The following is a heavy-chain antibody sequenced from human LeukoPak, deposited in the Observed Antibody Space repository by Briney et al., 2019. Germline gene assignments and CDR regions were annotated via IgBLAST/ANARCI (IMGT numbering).Heavy chain of an antibody. V-gene: IGHV3-23*01. CDR2: ISGSGGST. CDR3: AKDTLPGYGMDV. CDR1: GFTFSTYY. J-gene: IGHJ6*02. Sequence: GGSLRLSCAASGFTFSTYYMSWVRQAPGKGLEWVSAISGSGGSTYYADSVKGRFTISRDDSKNTLYLQMNSLRAEDTAVYYCAKDTLPGYGMDVWGQGTTVTVSS. D-gene: IGHD2-21*02.